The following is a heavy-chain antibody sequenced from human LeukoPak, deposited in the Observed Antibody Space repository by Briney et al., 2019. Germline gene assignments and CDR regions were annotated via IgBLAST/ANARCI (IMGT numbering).Heavy chain of an antibody. D-gene: IGHD3-22*01. CDR1: GYTFTSYG. CDR3: TRDNPLRSYDSSALDAFDI. CDR2: ISAYNGNT. J-gene: IGHJ3*02. Sequence: GSVKLSCQASGYTFTSYGISWVRQAPGQGLEWMRWISAYNGNTNYAQKLQGRVTMTTDTSTSTAYMELRSLRADDTAVYYCTRDNPLRSYDSSALDAFDIWGQGTMVTVSS. V-gene: IGHV1-18*01.